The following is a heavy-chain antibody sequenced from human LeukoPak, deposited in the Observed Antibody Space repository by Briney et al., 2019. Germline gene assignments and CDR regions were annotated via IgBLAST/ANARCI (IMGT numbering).Heavy chain of an antibody. J-gene: IGHJ5*02. D-gene: IGHD2-2*01. CDR2: ISGSGGST. CDR3: AKEQVVPAADNWFDP. V-gene: IGHV3-23*01. Sequence: GGSLRLSCVASGFTFNRNAMSWVRQAPGKGLEWVSAISGSGGSTYYADSVKGRFTISRDNSKNTLYLQMNSLRAEDTAVYYCAKEQVVPAADNWFDPWGQGTLVTVSS. CDR1: GFTFNRNA.